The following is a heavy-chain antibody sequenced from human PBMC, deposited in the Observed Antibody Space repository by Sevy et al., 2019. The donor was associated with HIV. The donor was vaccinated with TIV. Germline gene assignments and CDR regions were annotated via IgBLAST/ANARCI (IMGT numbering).Heavy chain of an antibody. D-gene: IGHD3-22*01. Sequence: SETLSLTCTVSGYSISSGYYWGWIRQPPGKGLEWIGSIYYSGSTYYNPSLKSRVTISVDTSKNQFSLKLSSVTAADTAVYYCAKTHDTSAYFLPDYLVQGTLVTVSS. CDR3: AKTHDTSAYFLPDY. CDR1: GYSISSGYY. J-gene: IGHJ4*02. V-gene: IGHV4-38-2*02. CDR2: IYYSGST.